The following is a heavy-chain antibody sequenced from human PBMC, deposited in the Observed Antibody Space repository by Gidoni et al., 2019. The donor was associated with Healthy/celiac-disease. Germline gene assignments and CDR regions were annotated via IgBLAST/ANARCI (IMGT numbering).Heavy chain of an antibody. CDR1: GDRFLSHCAA. Sequence: QVQLQQSGPGLVKPSQTLSLTCAISGDRFLSHCAAWNWIRQSPSRGLEWLGRTYYRSKWYNDYAVSVKSRITINPDTSKNQFSLQLNSVTPEDTAVYYCARDRRSSGYYFDYWGQGTLVTVSS. J-gene: IGHJ4*02. CDR2: TYYRSKWYN. V-gene: IGHV6-1*01. CDR3: ARDRRSSGYYFDY. D-gene: IGHD3-22*01.